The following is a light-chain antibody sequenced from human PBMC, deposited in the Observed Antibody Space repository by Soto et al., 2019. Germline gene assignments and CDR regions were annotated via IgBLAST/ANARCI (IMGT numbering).Light chain of an antibody. V-gene: IGKV3-15*01. CDR2: GAS. CDR3: QQYNNWPFT. J-gene: IGKJ3*01. Sequence: EIVMTQSPATLSVSPGERATLSCRASQSISSNLAWYQQKPGQAPRLLIYGASTRATGIPAMFSGSGSGTEFTLTISSLQSEDFALYYCQQYNNWPFTFGPGTKVHVK. CDR1: QSISSN.